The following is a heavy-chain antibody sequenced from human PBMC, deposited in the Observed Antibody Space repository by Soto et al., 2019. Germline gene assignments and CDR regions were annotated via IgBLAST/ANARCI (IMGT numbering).Heavy chain of an antibody. CDR1: GYTFTSYA. Sequence: ASVKVSCKASGYTFTSYAMHWVRQAPGQRLEWMGWINAGNGNTKYSQKFQGRVTITRDTSASTAYMELSSLRSEDTAVYYCARGRGRASVVTVYYYGMDVWGQGTTVTVSS. J-gene: IGHJ6*02. CDR2: INAGNGNT. D-gene: IGHD3-16*01. CDR3: ARGRGRASVVTVYYYGMDV. V-gene: IGHV1-3*01.